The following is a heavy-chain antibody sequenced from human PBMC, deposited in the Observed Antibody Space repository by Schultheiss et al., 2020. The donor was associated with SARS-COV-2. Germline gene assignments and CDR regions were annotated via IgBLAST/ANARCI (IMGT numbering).Heavy chain of an antibody. D-gene: IGHD6-6*01. CDR2: IKQDGSEK. J-gene: IGHJ4*02. CDR1: GFTFSSYW. CDR3: ARDAHSSSGPINYFDY. Sequence: ESLKISCAASGFTFSSYWMSWVRQAPGKGLEWVANIKQDGSEKYYVDSVKGRFTISRDNAKNSLYLQMNSLRAEDTAVYYCARDAHSSSGPINYFDYWGQGTLVTVSS. V-gene: IGHV3-7*01.